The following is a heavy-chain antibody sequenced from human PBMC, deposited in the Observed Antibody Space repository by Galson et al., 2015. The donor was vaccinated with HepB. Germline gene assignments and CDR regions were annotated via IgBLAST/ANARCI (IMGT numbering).Heavy chain of an antibody. J-gene: IGHJ6*03. Sequence: SLRLSCAASGFTLSSYAMHWVRQAPGQGLEWVAVTSSDVSDKYYGDSVKGRFTNSRDNSKSTLYLQMNSLRPEDTAVYYCARAPVATINYYFYLEVWGKGTTVTVSS. CDR2: TSSDVSDK. D-gene: IGHD5-12*01. CDR3: ARAPVATINYYFYLEV. CDR1: GFTLSSYA. V-gene: IGHV3-30*03.